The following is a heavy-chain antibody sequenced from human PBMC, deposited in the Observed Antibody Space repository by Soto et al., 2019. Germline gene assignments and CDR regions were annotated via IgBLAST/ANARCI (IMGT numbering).Heavy chain of an antibody. V-gene: IGHV4-59*01. Sequence: SETLSLTCTVSGGSISSYYWSWIRQPPGKGLEWIGYIYYSGSTNYNPSLKSRVTISVDTSKNQFSLKLSSVTAADTAVYYCASHYRPRGWEWATEPLFDYWRQGTLDPVSS. D-gene: IGHD6-19*01. CDR1: GGSISSYY. J-gene: IGHJ4*02. CDR2: IYYSGST. CDR3: ASHYRPRGWEWATEPLFDY.